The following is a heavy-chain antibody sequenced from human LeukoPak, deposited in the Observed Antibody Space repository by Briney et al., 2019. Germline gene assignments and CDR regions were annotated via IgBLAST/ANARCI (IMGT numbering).Heavy chain of an antibody. V-gene: IGHV3-30*18. J-gene: IGHJ4*02. CDR1: GFTFSSYG. CDR2: ISYDGSNK. CDR3: AKTIGD. D-gene: IGHD3-10*01. Sequence: PGGSLRLSCAASGFTFSSYGMHWVRQAPGKGLEWVAVISYDGSNKYYADSVKGRFTISRDNSKNTLYLQMNSLRAEDTAVYYCAKTIGDWGQGTLVTVSS.